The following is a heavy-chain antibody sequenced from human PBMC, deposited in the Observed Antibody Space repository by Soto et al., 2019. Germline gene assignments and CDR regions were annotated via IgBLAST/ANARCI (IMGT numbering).Heavy chain of an antibody. V-gene: IGHV3-74*01. J-gene: IGHJ4*02. D-gene: IGHD3-10*01. CDR3: TRGPRPISTGTGAY. Sequence: EVQLVESGGGLVPPGGSVRLSCAASGFIFKMYWMHWVRQSPGKGLVWISRIYNDGTYSDYADSVRGRFTISRDNVNDTLYLQMNNLRAEDSCLYYCTRGPRPISTGTGAYCGQGTQVTVSS. CDR2: IYNDGTYS. CDR1: GFIFKMYW.